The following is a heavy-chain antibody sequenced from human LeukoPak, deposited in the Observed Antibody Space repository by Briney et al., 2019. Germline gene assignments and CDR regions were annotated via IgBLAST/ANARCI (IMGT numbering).Heavy chain of an antibody. Sequence: GGSLRLSCAASGFTFSDYYMSWIRQAPGKGLEWVSYISSSGSTIYYADSVKGRLTISRDNAKNSLYLQMNSLRAEDTAVYYCARDKGKVRPGAFDIWGQGTMVTVSS. J-gene: IGHJ3*02. V-gene: IGHV3-11*01. CDR1: GFTFSDYY. CDR2: ISSSGSTI. CDR3: ARDKGKVRPGAFDI. D-gene: IGHD3-10*01.